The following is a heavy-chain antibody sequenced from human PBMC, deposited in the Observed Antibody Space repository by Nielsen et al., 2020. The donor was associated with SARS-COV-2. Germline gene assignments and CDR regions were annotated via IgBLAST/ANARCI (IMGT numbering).Heavy chain of an antibody. J-gene: IGHJ2*01. CDR2: INQDGSEK. Sequence: GGSLRLSCVVSEITFRSYWMSWVRQAPGKGLEWVANINQDGSEKDYVDSVKGRFTISRDNAKNSLYLQMNSLRAEDTAVYYCVRRIQLWSTSNDWYFDLWGRGTLVTVSS. CDR1: EITFRSYW. V-gene: IGHV3-7*01. D-gene: IGHD5-18*01. CDR3: VRRIQLWSTSNDWYFDL.